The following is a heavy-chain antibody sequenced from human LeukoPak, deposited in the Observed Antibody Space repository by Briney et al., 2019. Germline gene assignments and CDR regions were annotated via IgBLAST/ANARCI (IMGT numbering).Heavy chain of an antibody. CDR2: ISAYNGNT. Sequence: ASVKVSCKASGGTFSSYAISWVRQAPGQRLEWVGWISAYNGNTNYAQKLQGRVTMTTDTSTSTAYMELRSLRSDDTAVYYCARSEALWFGTTQNFDYWGQGTLVTVSS. CDR3: ARSEALWFGTTQNFDY. D-gene: IGHD3-10*01. V-gene: IGHV1-18*01. CDR1: GGTFSSYA. J-gene: IGHJ4*02.